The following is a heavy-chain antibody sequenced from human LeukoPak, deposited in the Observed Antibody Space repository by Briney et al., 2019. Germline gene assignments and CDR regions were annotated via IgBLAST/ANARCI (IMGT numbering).Heavy chain of an antibody. Sequence: SVKVSCKASGGTFSSYAISWVRQAPGQGLEWMGRIIPILGIANYAQKCQGRVTITADKSTSTAYMELSSLRSEDTAVYYCARDHPLTYYYDSSGQSNWYFDLWGRGTLVTVSS. D-gene: IGHD3-22*01. CDR3: ARDHPLTYYYDSSGQSNWYFDL. V-gene: IGHV1-69*04. J-gene: IGHJ2*01. CDR1: GGTFSSYA. CDR2: IIPILGIA.